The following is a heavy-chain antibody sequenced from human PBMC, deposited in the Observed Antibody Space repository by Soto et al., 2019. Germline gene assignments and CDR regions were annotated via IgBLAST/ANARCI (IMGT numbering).Heavy chain of an antibody. CDR3: ARGSEDPANYYGSGSHAYYYYYYYMDV. CDR1: GYTFTSYD. Sequence: ASVKVSCKASGYTFTSYDINWVRQATGQGLEWMGWMNPNSGNTGYAQKFQGRVTMTRNTSISTAYMELSSLRSEDTAVYYCARGSEDPANYYGSGSHAYYYYYYYMDVWGKGTTVTVSS. V-gene: IGHV1-8*01. D-gene: IGHD3-10*01. CDR2: MNPNSGNT. J-gene: IGHJ6*03.